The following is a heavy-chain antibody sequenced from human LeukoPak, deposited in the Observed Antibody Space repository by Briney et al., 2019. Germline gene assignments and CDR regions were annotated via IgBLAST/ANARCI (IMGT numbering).Heavy chain of an antibody. V-gene: IGHV4-38-2*01. CDR1: GYSISSGYY. Sequence: SETLSLTCAVSGYSISSGYYWGWIRQPPGKGLEWIGSIYHSGSTYYNPSLKSRVTISVDTSKNQFSLKLSSVTAADTAVYYCASIKSGYSYGLGAFDIWGQGAMVTVSS. CDR2: IYHSGST. D-gene: IGHD5-18*01. CDR3: ASIKSGYSYGLGAFDI. J-gene: IGHJ3*02.